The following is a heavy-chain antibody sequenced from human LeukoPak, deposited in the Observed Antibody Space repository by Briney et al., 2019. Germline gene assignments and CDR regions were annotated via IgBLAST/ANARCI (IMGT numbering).Heavy chain of an antibody. CDR2: ISGSGGST. J-gene: IGHJ4*02. CDR1: GFTFSSYA. CDR3: ASGKSTMVRGANPLDY. Sequence: GGSLRLSCAASGFTFSSYAMSWVRQAPGKGLEWVSAISGSGGSTYYADSVKGRFTISRDNAKNSLYLQMSSLRAEDTAVYYCASGKSTMVRGANPLDYWGQGTLVTVSS. V-gene: IGHV3-23*01. D-gene: IGHD3-10*01.